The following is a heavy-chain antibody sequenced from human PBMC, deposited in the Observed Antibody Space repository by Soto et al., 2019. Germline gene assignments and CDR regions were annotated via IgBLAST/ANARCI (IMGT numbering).Heavy chain of an antibody. CDR3: ARDWGIYYSDSGRHIPHLDS. CDR1: GFTLSSNG. CDR2: ISIGDITI. D-gene: IGHD3-22*01. J-gene: IGHJ4*02. V-gene: IGHV3-48*02. Sequence: EVQLVESGGGLVQPGGSLRLSCTASGFTLSSNGMNWVRQAPGRGLGWVSFISIGDITIDYADSVKGRFTISRDHDKNSLYLQMNSLRDEDTAVYYCARDWGIYYSDSGRHIPHLDSWGQGTLVTVSS.